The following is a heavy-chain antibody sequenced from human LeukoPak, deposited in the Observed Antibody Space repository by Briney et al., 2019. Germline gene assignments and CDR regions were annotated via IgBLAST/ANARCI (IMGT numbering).Heavy chain of an antibody. Sequence: SETLSLTCAVYGGSFSGYYWSWIRQPPGKGLEWIGEINHSGSTNYDPSLKSRVTISVDTSKNQFSLKLSSVTAADTAVYYCARHRSYYYDSSGYIDYWGQGTLVTVSS. CDR3: ARHRSYYYDSSGYIDY. V-gene: IGHV4-34*01. CDR1: GGSFSGYY. CDR2: INHSGST. D-gene: IGHD3-22*01. J-gene: IGHJ4*02.